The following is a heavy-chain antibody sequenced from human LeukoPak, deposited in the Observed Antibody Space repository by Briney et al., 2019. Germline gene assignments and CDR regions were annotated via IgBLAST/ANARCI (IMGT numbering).Heavy chain of an antibody. V-gene: IGHV3-23*01. CDR3: AKGAAAGLVDWFDP. CDR1: GFTFTNFA. Sequence: PGGSLRLSCAASGFTFTNFAMMCVRQAPGKGLQWVSSITGAGATYYADSVRGRFMLSRDTSKNTLYLQMNSLKAADTALYYCAKGAAAGLVDWFDPWGQGTLVTVSS. CDR2: ITGAGAT. J-gene: IGHJ5*02. D-gene: IGHD6-25*01.